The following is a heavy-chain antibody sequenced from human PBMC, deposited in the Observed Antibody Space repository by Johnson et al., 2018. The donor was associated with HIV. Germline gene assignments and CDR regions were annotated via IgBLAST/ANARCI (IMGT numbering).Heavy chain of an antibody. CDR2: IKSKTDGGTT. CDR3: TTASVGGPAAIFRGGVDRSPDAFDI. D-gene: IGHD2-2*01. Sequence: EVQLVESGGGVVQPGRSLRLSCAASGVTFSSYAMHWVRQAPGKGLEWVGRIKSKTDGGTTDYAAPVKGRFTISRDDSKNTLYLQMNRLKTEDTAVYYCTTASVGGPAAIFRGGVDRSPDAFDIWGQGTRVTVSS. V-gene: IGHV3-15*01. J-gene: IGHJ3*02. CDR1: GVTFSSYA.